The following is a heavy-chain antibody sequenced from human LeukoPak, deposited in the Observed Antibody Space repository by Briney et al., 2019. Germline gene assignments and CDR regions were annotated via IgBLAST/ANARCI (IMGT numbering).Heavy chain of an antibody. J-gene: IGHJ6*03. CDR2: INPSGGST. V-gene: IGHV1-46*01. CDR3: ARGEYYYDSSGYPYYYMDV. Sequence: ASVKVSCKASVYTFTSYYMHWVRQAPGQGLEWMGIINPSGGSTSYAQKFQGRVTMTRDTSTSTVYMELSSLRSEDTAGYYCARGEYYYDSSGYPYYYMDVWGKGTTVSVSS. CDR1: VYTFTSYY. D-gene: IGHD3-22*01.